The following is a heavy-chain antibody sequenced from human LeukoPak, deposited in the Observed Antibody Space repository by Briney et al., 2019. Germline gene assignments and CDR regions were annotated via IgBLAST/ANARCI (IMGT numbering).Heavy chain of an antibody. Sequence: WVRQPPGKGLEXXGEIYHSGSTNYNPSLKSRVTISVDTSKNQFSLKLSSVTAADTAVYYCARALQIYDFWSGYYPYYYYYGMDVWGQGTTVTVSS. CDR3: ARALQIYDFWSGYYPYYYYYGMDV. J-gene: IGHJ6*02. V-gene: IGHV4-4*02. D-gene: IGHD3-3*01. CDR2: IYHSGST.